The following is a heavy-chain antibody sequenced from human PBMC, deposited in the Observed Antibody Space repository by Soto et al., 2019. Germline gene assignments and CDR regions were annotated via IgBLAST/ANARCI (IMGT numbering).Heavy chain of an antibody. CDR3: ARDGTVTTLDY. J-gene: IGHJ4*02. CDR2: ISSSSGII. D-gene: IGHD4-4*01. CDR1: GFTFSSYS. Sequence: GGSLILSCAVSGFTFSSYSMNWVRQAPGKGLEWVSYISSSSGIIRYADPVKGRFTISRDNAKNSVYLQMNSLRGEDTAVYYCARDGTVTTLDYWGQGTLVTVSS. V-gene: IGHV3-48*01.